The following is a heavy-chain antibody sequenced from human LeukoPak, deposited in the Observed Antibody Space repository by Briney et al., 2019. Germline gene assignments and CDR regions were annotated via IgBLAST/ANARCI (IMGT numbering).Heavy chain of an antibody. CDR2: ISSNGGST. Sequence: GGSLRLSCSASGFTFSSYAMHWVRQAPGKGLEYVSAISSNGGSTYYADSVKGRFTISRDNSKNTLYLQMSSLRAEDTAVYYCVKEYYSSGCYKVEGHFDYWGQGTLVTVSS. D-gene: IGHD6-19*01. J-gene: IGHJ4*02. V-gene: IGHV3-64D*06. CDR3: VKEYYSSGCYKVEGHFDY. CDR1: GFTFSSYA.